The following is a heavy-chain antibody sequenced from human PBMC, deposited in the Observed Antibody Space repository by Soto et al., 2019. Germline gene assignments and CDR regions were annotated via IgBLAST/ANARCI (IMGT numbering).Heavy chain of an antibody. Sequence: GGSLRLSCAASGFTFSSYAMSWVRQAPGKGLEWVSSISGSATTTYYADSVKGRFTISRDNSKNTLYLQVDRLRAEDTAIYYCAKVTKRGIDYWGQGTLVTVPQ. CDR3: AKVTKRGIDY. D-gene: IGHD2-8*01. CDR1: GFTFSSYA. J-gene: IGHJ4*02. V-gene: IGHV3-23*01. CDR2: ISGSATTT.